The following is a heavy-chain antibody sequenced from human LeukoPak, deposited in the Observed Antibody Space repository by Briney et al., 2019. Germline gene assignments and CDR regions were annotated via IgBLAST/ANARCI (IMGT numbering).Heavy chain of an antibody. J-gene: IGHJ3*02. Sequence: PGGSLRLSCAASGFTFSNYAMNWVRQAPGKGLEWVSAISRSDGSTYYADSVKGRFTISRDNSKNTLYLLMSSLRADDTAVYYCAKLRDSTIWYRIDAFDIWGQGTMVTVSS. CDR3: AKLRDSTIWYRIDAFDI. CDR1: GFTFSNYA. CDR2: ISRSDGST. D-gene: IGHD6-13*01. V-gene: IGHV3-23*01.